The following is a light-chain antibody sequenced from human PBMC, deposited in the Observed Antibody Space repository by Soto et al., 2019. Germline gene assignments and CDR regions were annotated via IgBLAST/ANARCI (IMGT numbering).Light chain of an antibody. V-gene: IGLV2-11*01. J-gene: IGLJ2*01. CDR2: DVS. CDR3: SSYAGSYTLV. Sequence: QSALTQPRSVSGSPGQSVTISCTGTSNDVGGYNFVSWYQQHPGKVPKLFIYDVSRRPSGVPDRFSGSKSGNTASLTISGIQAEDEADYYCSSYAGSYTLVLGGGTKLTVL. CDR1: SNDVGGYNF.